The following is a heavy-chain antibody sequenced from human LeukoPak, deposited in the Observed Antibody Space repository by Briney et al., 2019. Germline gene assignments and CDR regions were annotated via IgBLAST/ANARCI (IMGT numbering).Heavy chain of an antibody. V-gene: IGHV3-30*18. J-gene: IGHJ4*02. D-gene: IGHD5-18*01. CDR1: GFTFSSYG. CDR2: ISYDGSNK. Sequence: PGRSLRLSCAASGFTFSSYGMHWVRQAPGKGLEWVAVISYDGSNKYYADSVKGRFTISRDNSKNTLYLQMNSLGAEDTAVYYCAKVIRGDSYGDYWGQGTLVTVSS. CDR3: AKVIRGDSYGDY.